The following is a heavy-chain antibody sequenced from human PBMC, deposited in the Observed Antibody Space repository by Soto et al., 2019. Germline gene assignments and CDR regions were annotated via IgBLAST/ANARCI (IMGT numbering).Heavy chain of an antibody. CDR2: IKGDGTEQ. V-gene: IGHV3-7*01. D-gene: IGHD2-2*01. Sequence: PGGSLRLSCAASGFTFSRFWMTWVRQAPGKGLEWVANIKGDGTEQYYADSVKGRFTISRDNDKDSLYLQMNSLGDEDTAVYYCARARGWDIAILPAASDYWGQGALVTVSS. CDR3: ARARGWDIAILPAASDY. CDR1: GFTFSRFW. J-gene: IGHJ4*02.